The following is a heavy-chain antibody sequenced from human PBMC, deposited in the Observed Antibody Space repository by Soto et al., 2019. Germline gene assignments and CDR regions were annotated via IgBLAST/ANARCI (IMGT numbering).Heavy chain of an antibody. V-gene: IGHV4-39*01. J-gene: IGHJ5*02. D-gene: IGHD3-3*01. Sequence: SETLSLTCTVSGGSISSSSYSWGWIRQPPGKGLEWIGSIYYSGSTYYNPSLKSRVTISVDTSKNQFSLKLSSVTAADTAVYYCARHPNFLRAWFDPWGQGTLVTVS. CDR2: IYYSGST. CDR3: ARHPNFLRAWFDP. CDR1: GGSISSSSYS.